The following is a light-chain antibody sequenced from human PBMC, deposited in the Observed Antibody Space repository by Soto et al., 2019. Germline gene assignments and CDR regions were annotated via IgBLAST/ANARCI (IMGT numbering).Light chain of an antibody. CDR3: MQALQTPLA. J-gene: IGKJ2*01. CDR2: LGS. Sequence: DIVMTQSPLSLPVTPGEPASISCRSSQSLLHSNGYNYLDWYLQKPGQSPQLLIYLGSNRASGVPDRFSGSGSGTDFTLEISRVEAEDVGVYYCMQALQTPLAFGQGTKREIK. CDR1: QSLLHSNGYNY. V-gene: IGKV2-28*01.